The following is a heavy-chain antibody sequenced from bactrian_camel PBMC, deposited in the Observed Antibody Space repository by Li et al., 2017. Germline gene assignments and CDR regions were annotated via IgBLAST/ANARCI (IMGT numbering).Heavy chain of an antibody. CDR3: AVDGDPSTAKVEHGIWVDYDYAY. CDR1: GDTPTTRC. V-gene: IGHV3S53*01. Sequence: HVQLVESGGGSVQAGGSLRLSCVRSGDTPTTRCMAWFRQAPGKEREGVATIDSNDSPSYRPSAKGRFTISRDNAKNTLYLQMDNLKPEDTAMYYCAVDGDPSTAKVEHGIWVDYDYAYWGQGTQVTVS. CDR2: IDSNDSP. J-gene: IGHJ4*01. D-gene: IGHD3*01.